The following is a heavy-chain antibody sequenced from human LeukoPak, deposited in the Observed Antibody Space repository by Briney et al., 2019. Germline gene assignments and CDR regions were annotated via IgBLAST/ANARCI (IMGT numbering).Heavy chain of an antibody. CDR3: AKKLVMGPTGGFDP. CDR2: ITGSGGST. Sequence: GGSLRLSCAASGFTFISYTMGWVRQAPGKGLEWVSTITGSGGSTSYADSVKGRFTISRDNYRSTLFLQMNSLRAEDTAVYYCAKKLVMGPTGGFDPWGQGTLVTVSS. D-gene: IGHD1-26*01. CDR1: GFTFISYT. J-gene: IGHJ5*02. V-gene: IGHV3-23*01.